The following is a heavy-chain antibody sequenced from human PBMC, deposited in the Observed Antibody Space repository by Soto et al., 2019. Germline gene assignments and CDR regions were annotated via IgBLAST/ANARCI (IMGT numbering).Heavy chain of an antibody. Sequence: SETLSLTCTVSGGSISSGGYYWSWIRQHPGKGLEWIGYIYYSGSTYYNPSLKSRVTISVDTSKNQFSLKLSSVTAADTAVYYCAREPYSYGSYYFDYWGQGTLVTVSS. CDR1: GGSISSGGYY. CDR3: AREPYSYGSYYFDY. D-gene: IGHD5-18*01. J-gene: IGHJ4*02. V-gene: IGHV4-31*03. CDR2: IYYSGST.